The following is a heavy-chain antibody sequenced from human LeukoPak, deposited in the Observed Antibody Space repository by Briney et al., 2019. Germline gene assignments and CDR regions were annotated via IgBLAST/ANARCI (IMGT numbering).Heavy chain of an antibody. CDR1: GGTFSSYA. CDR2: IIPIFGTA. V-gene: IGHV1-69*06. Sequence: ASVKVSCKASGGTFSSYAISWVRQAPGQGLEWMGGIIPIFGTANYAQKFQGRVTITADKSTSTAYMELSSLRSEDTAVYYCAQGSMVRGPNAPFDHWGQGTLVTVSS. J-gene: IGHJ4*02. CDR3: AQGSMVRGPNAPFDH. D-gene: IGHD3-10*01.